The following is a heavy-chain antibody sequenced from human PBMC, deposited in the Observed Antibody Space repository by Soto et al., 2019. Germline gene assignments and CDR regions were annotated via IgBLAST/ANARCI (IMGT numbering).Heavy chain of an antibody. D-gene: IGHD2-15*01. Sequence: QVHLVESGGGVVQPGGSLRLSCAASGFTFSSYAIHWVRQAPGKGQEWVAIIWFDGRNKYYADSVKGRFSISRDNSKNTLFLQMDSLRSEDTAVYYCARGQLPAATTCFDCWGQGTLVIGSS. CDR3: ARGQLPAATTCFDC. V-gene: IGHV3-33*01. CDR1: GFTFSSYA. J-gene: IGHJ4*02. CDR2: IWFDGRNK.